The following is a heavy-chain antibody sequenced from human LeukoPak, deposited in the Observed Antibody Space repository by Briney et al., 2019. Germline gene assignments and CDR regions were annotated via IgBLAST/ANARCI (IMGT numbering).Heavy chain of an antibody. J-gene: IGHJ3*02. CDR1: GYTFTSYA. Sequence: ASVKVSCKASGYTFTSYAMHWVRQAPGQRLEWMGWINAGNGNTKYSQKFQGRVTITADESTSTAYMELSSLRSEDTAVYYCAISRDGYNFPFDAFDIWGQGTMVTVSS. CDR2: INAGNGNT. V-gene: IGHV1-3*01. CDR3: AISRDGYNFPFDAFDI. D-gene: IGHD5-24*01.